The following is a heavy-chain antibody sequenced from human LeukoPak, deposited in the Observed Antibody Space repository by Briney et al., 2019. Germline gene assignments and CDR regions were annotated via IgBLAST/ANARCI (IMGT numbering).Heavy chain of an antibody. CDR3: ARGRRYYYDSSGYKTLDY. D-gene: IGHD3-22*01. J-gene: IGHJ4*02. V-gene: IGHV4-34*01. CDR2: INHSGST. CDR1: GFTFSTYE. Sequence: LRLSCAVSGFTFSTYEMNWVRQAPGKGLEWIGEINHSGSTNYNPSLKSRVTISVDTSKNQFSLKLSSVTAADTAVYYCARGRRYYYDSSGYKTLDYWGQGTLVTVSS.